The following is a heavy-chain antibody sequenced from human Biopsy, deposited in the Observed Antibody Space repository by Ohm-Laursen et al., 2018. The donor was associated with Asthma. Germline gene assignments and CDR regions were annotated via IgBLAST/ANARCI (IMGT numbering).Heavy chain of an antibody. CDR1: GDSFSNYA. V-gene: IGHV1-69*01. CDR2: LIPVLGTP. D-gene: IGHD5-12*01. Sequence: SSVKVSCKPSGDSFSNYAIIWVRQAPGQGLEWMGGLIPVLGTPDHAQMFEGRVTITADESTSTACMELSSLSSEDTAVYYCARGYSGSDRIVYYYSGLEVWGQGTTVTVSS. CDR3: ARGYSGSDRIVYYYSGLEV. J-gene: IGHJ6*02.